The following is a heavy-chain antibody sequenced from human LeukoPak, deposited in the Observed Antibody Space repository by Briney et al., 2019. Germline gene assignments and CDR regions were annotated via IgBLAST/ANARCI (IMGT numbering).Heavy chain of an antibody. J-gene: IGHJ4*02. V-gene: IGHV4-34*01. D-gene: IGHD2-2*01. CDR3: ARVGRVVPEDIRTLLFDY. CDR1: GGSFSGYY. Sequence: SETLSLTCAVYGGSFSGYYWSWIRQPPGKGLEWIGEINHSGSTNYNPSLKGRVTISVDTSKNQISLKLSSVTAADTAVYYCARVGRVVPEDIRTLLFDYWGQGTLVTVSS. CDR2: INHSGST.